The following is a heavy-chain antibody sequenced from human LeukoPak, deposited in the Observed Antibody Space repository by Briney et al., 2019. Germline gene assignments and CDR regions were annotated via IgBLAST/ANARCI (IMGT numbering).Heavy chain of an antibody. CDR1: GFTFSSYA. Sequence: GRSLRLSCAASGFTFSSYAMHWVRQAPGKGLEWVAVISYDGSNKYYADSVKGRFTISRDNAKNSLYLQMNILRDDDTAVYYCASTMVRGVIDAFDVWGQGAMVTVSS. V-gene: IGHV3-30-3*01. J-gene: IGHJ3*01. CDR2: ISYDGSNK. D-gene: IGHD3-10*01. CDR3: ASTMVRGVIDAFDV.